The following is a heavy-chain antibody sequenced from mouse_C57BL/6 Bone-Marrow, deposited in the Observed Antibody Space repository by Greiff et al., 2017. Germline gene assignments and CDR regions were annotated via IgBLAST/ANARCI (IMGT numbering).Heavy chain of an antibody. CDR3: VRPRYYCSSSFAY. Sequence: EVKLMESGGGLVKPGGSLKLSCAASGFTFSVYGMHWVRQAPEKGLEWVAYISRGSSTIYYADTVNGRFTISRANAKNTLFLQMTSLRSEDTAMYYCVRPRYYCSSSFAYWGQGTLVTVSA. J-gene: IGHJ3*01. CDR1: GFTFSVYG. V-gene: IGHV5-17*01. D-gene: IGHD1-1*01. CDR2: ISRGSSTI.